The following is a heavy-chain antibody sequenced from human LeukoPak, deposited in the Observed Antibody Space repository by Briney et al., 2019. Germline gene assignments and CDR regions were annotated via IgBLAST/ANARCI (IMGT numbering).Heavy chain of an antibody. Sequence: ASVNVSCKASGYTFTGYYMHWVRQAPGQGLEWMGWINPNSGGTNYAQKFQGRVTMTRDTSISTAYMELSRLRSDDTAVYYCARDYDFWSVQGADYWGQGTLVTVSS. CDR3: ARDYDFWSVQGADY. J-gene: IGHJ4*02. CDR2: INPNSGGT. D-gene: IGHD3-3*01. CDR1: GYTFTGYY. V-gene: IGHV1-2*02.